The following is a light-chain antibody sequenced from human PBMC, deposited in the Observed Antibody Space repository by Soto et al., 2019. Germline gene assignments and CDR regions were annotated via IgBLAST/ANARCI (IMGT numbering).Light chain of an antibody. V-gene: IGKV1-33*01. CDR1: QDISNH. CDR3: QHYHNYMYT. CDR2: DAS. J-gene: IGKJ2*01. Sequence: DIQMTQSPSSLSASVGDRVTITCQASQDISNHLNWYQQKQGKAPDLLIYDASNLERGVPSRFSGSGSGTDFTFTISSLQPEDFATYYCQHYHNYMYTFGQGTNLEI.